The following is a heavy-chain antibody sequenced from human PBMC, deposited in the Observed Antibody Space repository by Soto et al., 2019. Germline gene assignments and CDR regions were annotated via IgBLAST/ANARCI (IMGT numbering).Heavy chain of an antibody. D-gene: IGHD2-2*01. CDR3: VKVLARGVGVPRFYFDS. CDR2: INADGTAT. V-gene: IGHV3-74*01. J-gene: IGHJ4*02. CDR1: GCTFSNSG. Sequence: VRSLTLSCAASGCTFSNSGMRCVRQVSGGGREWVSRINADGTATSYADSVKGRFTSSRDNAKNTLYLHVNSLRAEDTAVYYCVKVLARGVGVPRFYFDSWGQGALVTVSS.